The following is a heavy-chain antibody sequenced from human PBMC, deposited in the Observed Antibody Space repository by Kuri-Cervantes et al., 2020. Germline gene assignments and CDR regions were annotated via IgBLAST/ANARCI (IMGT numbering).Heavy chain of an antibody. J-gene: IGHJ6*03. Sequence: GESLKISCAASGFTFSSYAMSWVRQAPGKGLEWVSAISGSGGSTYYADSVKGRSTISRDNSKNTLYLQMNSLRAEDTAVYYCAKDGYCSSTSCYGPGYMDVWGKGTTVTVSS. CDR3: AKDGYCSSTSCYGPGYMDV. V-gene: IGHV3-23*01. D-gene: IGHD2-2*03. CDR2: ISGSGGST. CDR1: GFTFSSYA.